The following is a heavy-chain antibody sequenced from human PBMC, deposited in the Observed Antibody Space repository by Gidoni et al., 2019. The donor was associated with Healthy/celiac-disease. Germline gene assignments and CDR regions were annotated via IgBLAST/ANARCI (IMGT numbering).Heavy chain of an antibody. CDR2: IWYDGSNK. V-gene: IGHV3-33*01. CDR1: GFTFSRYG. CDR3: ARGPDYGMDV. Sequence: QVQLVESGGGVVQPGSALRLSCAPSGFTFSRYGMHWVRQAPGKGLEWVAVIWYDGSNKYYADSVKGRFTISRDNSKNTLYLQMNSLRAEDTAVYYCARGPDYGMDVWGQGTTVTVSS. J-gene: IGHJ6*02.